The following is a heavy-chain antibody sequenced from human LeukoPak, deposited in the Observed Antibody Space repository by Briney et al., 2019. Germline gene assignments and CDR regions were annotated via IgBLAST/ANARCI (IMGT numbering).Heavy chain of an antibody. Sequence: AAVKVSCKASGYIFTGYYMHWVRQAPGQGLEWMGWIDPNSSGTNYAQKFQGRVTMTRDTSISTAYMELIGLRSDDTAVYYCARVAAVAGTNFDYWGQGTLVTVSS. J-gene: IGHJ4*02. V-gene: IGHV1-2*02. CDR2: IDPNSSGT. CDR1: GYIFTGYY. CDR3: ARVAAVAGTNFDY. D-gene: IGHD6-19*01.